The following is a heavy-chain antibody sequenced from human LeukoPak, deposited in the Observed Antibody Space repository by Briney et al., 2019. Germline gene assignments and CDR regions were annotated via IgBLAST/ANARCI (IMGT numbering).Heavy chain of an antibody. CDR3: ARGGLAVAGRGFDP. J-gene: IGHJ5*02. CDR2: IYTSGST. V-gene: IGHV4-4*07. Sequence: PSETLSLTCTVSGGSISSYYWSWIRQPAGKGLEWIGRIYTSGSTNHNPSLKSRVTMSVDTSKNQFSLKLSSVTAADTAVYYCARGGLAVAGRGFDPWGQGTLVTVSS. D-gene: IGHD6-19*01. CDR1: GGSISSYY.